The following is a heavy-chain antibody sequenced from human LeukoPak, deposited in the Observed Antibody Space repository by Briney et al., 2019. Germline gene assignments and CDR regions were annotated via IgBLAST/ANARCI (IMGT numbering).Heavy chain of an antibody. CDR3: ASSHSSGSLSPDY. J-gene: IGHJ4*02. Sequence: GRPLRLSCAASGFTFSTYSMNWVRQAPGKGLEWVSYISSSTTNMYYADSVKGRFTISRDNAKNSLYLQMNSLRAEDTAVYYCASSHSSGSLSPDYWGQGTLVTVSS. V-gene: IGHV3-48*01. CDR2: ISSSTTNM. D-gene: IGHD6-19*01. CDR1: GFTFSTYS.